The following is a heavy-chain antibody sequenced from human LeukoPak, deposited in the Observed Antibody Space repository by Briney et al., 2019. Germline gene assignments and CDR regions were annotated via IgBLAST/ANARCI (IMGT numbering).Heavy chain of an antibody. CDR3: ATMYSSGWFQH. D-gene: IGHD6-19*01. J-gene: IGHJ1*01. Sequence: GESLQISCQGSGSSFTSYWIGWVRQLPGKGLEWMGIIYPGDSDTRYSPSFQGQVTISADKSISTAYLQWSSLKASDTAMYYCATMYSSGWFQHWGQGTLVTVSS. CDR1: GSSFTSYW. CDR2: IYPGDSDT. V-gene: IGHV5-51*01.